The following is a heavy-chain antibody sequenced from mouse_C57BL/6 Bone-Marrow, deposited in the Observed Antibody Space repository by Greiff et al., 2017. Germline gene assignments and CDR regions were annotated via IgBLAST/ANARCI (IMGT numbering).Heavy chain of an antibody. CDR1: GYTFTSYW. V-gene: IGHV1-72*01. Sequence: VQLQQPGAELVKPGASVKLSCKASGYTFTSYWMHWVKQRPGRGLEWIGRIDPNSGGTKYNEKFKSKATLTVDKPSSTAYMQLSSLTSEDSAVYYCARRDTTVVAHFDYWGQGTTLTVSS. CDR3: ARRDTTVVAHFDY. D-gene: IGHD1-1*01. J-gene: IGHJ2*01. CDR2: IDPNSGGT.